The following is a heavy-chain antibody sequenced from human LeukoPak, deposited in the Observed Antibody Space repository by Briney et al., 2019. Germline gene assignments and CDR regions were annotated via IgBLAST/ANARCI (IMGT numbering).Heavy chain of an antibody. CDR3: VKTYGSGSPTYYFDY. CDR2: NSYRGTT. J-gene: IGHJ4*02. Sequence: SETLSLTCTVSGGYISSSTYYWGWIRQPPGKGLEWIGSNSYRGTTYYNPSLQSRVAISVDTSKNQFSLKLSSVTAADTAVYYCVKTYGSGSPTYYFDYWGQGTLVTVSS. V-gene: IGHV4-39*01. CDR1: GGYISSSTYY. D-gene: IGHD3-10*01.